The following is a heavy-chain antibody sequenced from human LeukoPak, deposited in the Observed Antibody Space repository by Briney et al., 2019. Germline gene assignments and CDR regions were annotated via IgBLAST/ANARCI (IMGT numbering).Heavy chain of an antibody. D-gene: IGHD3-22*01. Sequence: GGSLRLSCAASGFNVITNYMNWVRQAPGKGLEWVSVVYSGGSTFYADSVKGRFTISRDNSKNTLYLQMSSLRAEDTAVYYRARLANPSGYWDWGQGTLVTVS. J-gene: IGHJ4*02. CDR3: ARLANPSGYWD. CDR2: VYSGGST. CDR1: GFNVITNY. V-gene: IGHV3-53*01.